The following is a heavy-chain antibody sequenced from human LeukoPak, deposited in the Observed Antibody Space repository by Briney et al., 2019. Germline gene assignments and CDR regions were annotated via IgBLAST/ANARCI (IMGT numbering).Heavy chain of an antibody. D-gene: IGHD3-10*01. J-gene: IGHJ6*03. Sequence: GASVKVSCKASGGTFISYAISWVRQAPGQGLEWMGGIIPIFGTANYAQKFQGRGTITTDESTSTAYMELSSLRSEDTAVYYCAGRAPGWFGESVGYYYYYMDVWGKGTTVTVSS. V-gene: IGHV1-69*05. CDR1: GGTFISYA. CDR3: AGRAPGWFGESVGYYYYYMDV. CDR2: IIPIFGTA.